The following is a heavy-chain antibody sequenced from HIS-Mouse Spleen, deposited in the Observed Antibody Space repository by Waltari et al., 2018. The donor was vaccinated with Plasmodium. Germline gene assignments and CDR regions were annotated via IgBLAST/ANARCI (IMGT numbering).Heavy chain of an antibody. Sequence: EVQLVESGGGLVQPGGSLRLSCAASGFTVSSNYMNWVRQAPGKGLEWVSVIYSGGSTYYADSVKGRFTISRDNSKNTLYLQMNSLRAEDTAVYYCARGLRGSSSYYWGQGTLVTVSS. D-gene: IGHD6-6*01. CDR3: ARGLRGSSSYY. J-gene: IGHJ4*02. V-gene: IGHV3-66*01. CDR2: IYSGGST. CDR1: GFTVSSNY.